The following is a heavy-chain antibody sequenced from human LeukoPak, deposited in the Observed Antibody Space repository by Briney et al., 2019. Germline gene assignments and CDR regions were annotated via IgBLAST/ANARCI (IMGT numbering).Heavy chain of an antibody. D-gene: IGHD3-16*02. V-gene: IGHV3-23*01. J-gene: IGHJ4*02. CDR1: GFTFSSYA. Sequence: GGSLRLSCAASGFTFSSYAMSWVRQAPGKGLEWVSAISGSGGGTYYADSVKGRFTISRDNSKNTLYLQMNSLRAEDTAVYYCAKDLIADYLFDYWGQGTLVTVSS. CDR2: ISGSGGGT. CDR3: AKDLIADYLFDY.